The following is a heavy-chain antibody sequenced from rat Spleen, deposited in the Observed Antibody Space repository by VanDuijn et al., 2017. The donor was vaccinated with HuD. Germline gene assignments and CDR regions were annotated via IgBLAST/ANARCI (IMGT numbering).Heavy chain of an antibody. V-gene: IGHV5-17*01. CDR1: GFTFSDYT. J-gene: IGHJ2*01. Sequence: EVQLVESGGGLVQPGRSLKLSCSASGFTFSDYTMAWVRQAPKKGLEFVASISFEGSSTYYGDSVKGRFTISRNNVENTLYLQMDSLRSEDTATYYCARHGTVGRVYLPFDYWGQGVMVTVSS. D-gene: IGHD1-4*01. CDR3: ARHGTVGRVYLPFDY. CDR2: ISFEGSST.